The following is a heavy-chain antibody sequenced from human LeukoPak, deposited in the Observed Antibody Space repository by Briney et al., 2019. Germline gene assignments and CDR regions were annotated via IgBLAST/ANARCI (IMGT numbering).Heavy chain of an antibody. J-gene: IGHJ3*02. Sequence: ASVKVSCKASGYTFTSYYMHWVRQAPGQGLEWMGIINPSGGSTSYAQKFQGRVTMTRDTSKNQFSLKLSSVTAADTAVYYCARDLKDYGDYEDAFDIWGQGTMVTVSS. V-gene: IGHV1-46*01. CDR1: GYTFTSYY. D-gene: IGHD4-17*01. CDR3: ARDLKDYGDYEDAFDI. CDR2: INPSGGST.